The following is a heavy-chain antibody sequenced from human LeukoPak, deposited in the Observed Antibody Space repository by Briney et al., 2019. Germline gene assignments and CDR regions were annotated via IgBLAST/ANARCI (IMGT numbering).Heavy chain of an antibody. Sequence: SGGSLRLSCAASGFTFDDYAMHWVRQAPGKGLEWVSGISWNSGSIGYADSVKGRFTISRDNAKNSLYLQMNRLRAEDTALYYCAKDLAVAASRDYYYYYGMDVWGQGTTVTVSS. D-gene: IGHD6-19*01. J-gene: IGHJ6*02. CDR1: GFTFDDYA. CDR2: ISWNSGSI. CDR3: AKDLAVAASRDYYYYYGMDV. V-gene: IGHV3-9*01.